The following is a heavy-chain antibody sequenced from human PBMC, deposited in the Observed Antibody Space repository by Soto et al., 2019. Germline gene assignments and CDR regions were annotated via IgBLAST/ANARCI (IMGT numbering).Heavy chain of an antibody. J-gene: IGHJ5*02. Sequence: QVQLVQSGTEVKKPGASVTVSCKSSGYTFTDFYLHWLRQAPGQGIEWVGWINPKTGDTKSSQKFQGRVTMSRDTSVSTAYIDLTSLTSDDTAMYYCATGTNGTTGWYHPWGQGTRVTVSS. D-gene: IGHD1-1*01. V-gene: IGHV1-2*02. CDR2: INPKTGDT. CDR1: GYTFTDFY. CDR3: ATGTNGTTGWYHP.